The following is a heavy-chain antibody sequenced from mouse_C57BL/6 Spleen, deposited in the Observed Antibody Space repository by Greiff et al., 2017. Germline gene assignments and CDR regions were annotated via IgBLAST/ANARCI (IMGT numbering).Heavy chain of an antibody. CDR1: GYAFSSSW. V-gene: IGHV1-82*01. CDR2: IYPGDGDT. CDR3: ARSLYDGYYLYYAMDY. J-gene: IGHJ4*01. D-gene: IGHD2-3*01. Sequence: QVQLQQSGPELVKPGASVKISCKASGYAFSSSWMNWVKQRPGKGLEWIGRIYPGDGDTNYNGKFKGKATLTADKSSSTAYMQLSSLTSEDSAVXFCARSLYDGYYLYYAMDYWGQGTSVTVSS.